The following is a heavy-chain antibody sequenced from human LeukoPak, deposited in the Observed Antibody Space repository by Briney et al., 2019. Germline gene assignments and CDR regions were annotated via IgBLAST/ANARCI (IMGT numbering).Heavy chain of an antibody. J-gene: IGHJ4*02. Sequence: PSETLSLTCTVSGGSISSSSYYWGWIRQPPGKGLEWIGSIYYSGSTYYNPSLKSRVTVSVDTSKNQFSLKLSSVTAADTAVYYCARHVARSKIPYYYGSGSFDYWGQGTLVTVSS. D-gene: IGHD3-10*01. CDR2: IYYSGST. CDR1: GGSISSSSYY. CDR3: ARHVARSKIPYYYGSGSFDY. V-gene: IGHV4-39*01.